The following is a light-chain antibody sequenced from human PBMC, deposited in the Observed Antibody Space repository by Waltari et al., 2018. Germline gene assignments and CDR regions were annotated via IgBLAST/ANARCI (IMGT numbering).Light chain of an antibody. V-gene: IGKV3-20*01. CDR1: QSRNVAY. J-gene: IGKJ2*01. CDR2: GVL. Sequence: EIVLTQSPGTLSLSPGEKAILPCRASQSRNVAYLAWYQHKSGQAPRLLIYGVLYRAADNPDRFSGSVSGTDFTLTITRLEPDDFAVYYCQQYDTSPGTFGQGTRLEMK. CDR3: QQYDTSPGT.